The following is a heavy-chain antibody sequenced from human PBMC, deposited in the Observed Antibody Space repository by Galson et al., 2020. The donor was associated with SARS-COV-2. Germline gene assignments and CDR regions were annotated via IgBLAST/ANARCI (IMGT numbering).Heavy chain of an antibody. CDR3: AKPLASSSWENDAFDI. D-gene: IGHD6-13*01. Sequence: GESLKISCAASGFTFSSYGMHWVRQAPGKGLEWVAVRWYDGSNKYYADSVKGRFTISRDNSKNTLYLQMNSLRAEDTAVYYCAKPLASSSWENDAFDIWGQGTMVTVSS. J-gene: IGHJ3*02. CDR1: GFTFSSYG. V-gene: IGHV3-33*06. CDR2: RWYDGSNK.